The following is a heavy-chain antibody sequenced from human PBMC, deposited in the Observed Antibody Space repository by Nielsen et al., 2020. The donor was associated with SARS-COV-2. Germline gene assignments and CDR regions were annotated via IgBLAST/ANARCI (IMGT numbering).Heavy chain of an antibody. Sequence: WVRQAPGQGLEWMGRIIPILGIANYAQKFQGRVTITADTSTSTAYMELRSLRSDDTAVYYCARDKEQWLDGYYYYGMDVWGQGTTVTVSS. CDR3: ARDKEQWLDGYYYYGMDV. V-gene: IGHV1-69*04. CDR2: IIPILGIA. D-gene: IGHD6-19*01. J-gene: IGHJ6*02.